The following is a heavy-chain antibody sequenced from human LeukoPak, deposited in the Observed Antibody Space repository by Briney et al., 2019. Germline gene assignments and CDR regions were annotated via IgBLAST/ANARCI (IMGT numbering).Heavy chain of an antibody. J-gene: IGHJ5*02. CDR2: IYYSGST. V-gene: IGHV4-59*01. CDR1: GGSISSYY. CDR3: ARDSSRLYDWFDP. Sequence: SETLSLTCTVSGGSISSYYWSWIRQPPGKGLEWIGYIYYSGSTNYNPSLKSRVTISVDTSKNQFSLKLSSVTAADTAVCYCARDSSRLYDWFDPWGQGTLVTVSS. D-gene: IGHD2-8*01.